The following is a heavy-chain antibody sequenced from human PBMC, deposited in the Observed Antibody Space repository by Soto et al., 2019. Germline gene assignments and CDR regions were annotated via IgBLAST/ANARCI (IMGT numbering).Heavy chain of an antibody. CDR3: PKDGATTTGWYYFNY. Sequence: GGSQRLSCAASGFSFRTYAMGWVRQAPGKGLEWVSVMSNSGDLTYYADSVKGRFPISRDNSETTLDLQMSSPRAEEVAISSFPKDGATTTGWYYFNYWRQGTLVVVCS. CDR2: MSNSGDLT. CDR1: GFSFRTYA. V-gene: IGHV3-23*01. D-gene: IGHD2-15*01. J-gene: IGHJ4*02.